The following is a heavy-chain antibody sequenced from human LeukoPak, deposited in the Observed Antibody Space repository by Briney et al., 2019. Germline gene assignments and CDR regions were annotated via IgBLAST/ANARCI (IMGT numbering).Heavy chain of an antibody. J-gene: IGHJ3*02. CDR3: ARDLGYAFDI. Sequence: GSSVKVSCKASGGTFRSYAISWVRQAPGQGLEWMGGIIPIFGTANNAQKCQGRVTITADESTSTAYMELSSLRSEDTAVYYCARDLGYAFDIWGQGTMVTVSS. CDR1: GGTFRSYA. CDR2: IIPIFGTA. V-gene: IGHV1-69*01. D-gene: IGHD7-27*01.